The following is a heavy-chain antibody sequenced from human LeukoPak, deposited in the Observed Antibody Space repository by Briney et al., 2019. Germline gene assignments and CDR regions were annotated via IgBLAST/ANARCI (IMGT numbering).Heavy chain of an antibody. V-gene: IGHV1-69*13. Sequence: ASVKVSCKASGGTFSSYAISWVRQAPGQGLEWMGGTIPIFGTANYAQKFQGRVTITADESTSTAYMELSSLRSEDTAVYYCARVNSGSYLYYYYYYGMDVWGQGTTVTVSS. J-gene: IGHJ6*02. CDR3: ARVNSGSYLYYYYYYGMDV. D-gene: IGHD1-26*01. CDR1: GGTFSSYA. CDR2: TIPIFGTA.